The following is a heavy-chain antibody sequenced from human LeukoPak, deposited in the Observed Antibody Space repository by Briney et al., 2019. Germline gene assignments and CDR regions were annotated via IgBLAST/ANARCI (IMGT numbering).Heavy chain of an antibody. CDR3: AKDVGYGSGSYYGLFDY. Sequence: PGGSLRLSCAASSFTFSSYWMTWVRQAPGKGLEWVANIKEDGSKTFYVDSVKGRFTISRDNAKNSLYLQMNSLRAEDTALYYCAKDVGYGSGSYYGLFDYWGQGTLVTVSS. CDR1: SFTFSSYW. CDR2: IKEDGSKT. J-gene: IGHJ4*02. V-gene: IGHV3-7*03. D-gene: IGHD3-10*01.